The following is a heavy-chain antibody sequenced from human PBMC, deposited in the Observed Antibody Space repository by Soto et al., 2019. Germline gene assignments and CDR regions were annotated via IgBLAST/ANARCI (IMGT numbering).Heavy chain of an antibody. CDR1: GFTFSNFA. D-gene: IGHD2-2*01. CDR2: ITSNGDNT. CDR3: VKGNQLLRYYFEY. Sequence: LRLSCSASGFTFSNFAMHWVRQAPGKGLEYVSGITSNGDNTYHADSVQGRFTISRDNSKSTLYLQMTSLRVEDTAVYYCVKGNQLLRYYFEYWGRGALVTVSS. J-gene: IGHJ4*02. V-gene: IGHV3-64D*06.